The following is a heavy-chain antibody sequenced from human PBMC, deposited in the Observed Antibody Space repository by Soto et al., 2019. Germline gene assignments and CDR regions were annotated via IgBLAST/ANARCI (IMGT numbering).Heavy chain of an antibody. CDR1: GFNFSNAW. J-gene: IGHJ4*02. CDR2: IKSKTDGGTA. V-gene: IGHV3-15*05. CDR3: TTLPLDF. Sequence: EVQLVESGGGLVNPGGSTIISCAASGFNFSNAWMSWVRQVPGKGLEWVGRIKSKTDGGTADFAAPVRGRFILSRDDSKNTLYLQMNSLKTKDSAVYYCTTLPLDFWGQGTLVTVSS.